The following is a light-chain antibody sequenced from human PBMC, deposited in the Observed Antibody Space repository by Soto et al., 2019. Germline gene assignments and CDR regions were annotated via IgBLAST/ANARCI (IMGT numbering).Light chain of an antibody. J-gene: IGKJ1*01. CDR3: QQYSSSLRT. CDR2: GAS. V-gene: IGKV3-20*01. Sequence: EIVLTQSPGTLSLSPGEIATLSCRASQSVSSSYLAWYQQKPGQAPRLLIYGASTRATGIPDRFSGSVSGTDFTLTISRLEPEDFAVYYCQQYSSSLRTFGQGTKVEIK. CDR1: QSVSSSY.